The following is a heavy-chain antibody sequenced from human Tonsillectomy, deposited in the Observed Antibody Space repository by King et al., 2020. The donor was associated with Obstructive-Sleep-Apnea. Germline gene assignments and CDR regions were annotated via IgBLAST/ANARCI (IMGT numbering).Heavy chain of an antibody. CDR2: IYTSGST. V-gene: IGHV4-4*07. J-gene: IGHJ5*02. CDR1: GGSISSYY. CDR3: ARGYCSGGSCVSYNWFDP. D-gene: IGHD2-15*01. Sequence: QVQLQESGPGLVKPSETLSLTCTVSGGSISSYYWSWIRQPAGKGLEWIGRIYTSGSTNYNPSLKSRVTMSVDTSKNQVSLKLVSVTAADTAVYYCARGYCSGGSCVSYNWFDPWGQGTLVTVSS.